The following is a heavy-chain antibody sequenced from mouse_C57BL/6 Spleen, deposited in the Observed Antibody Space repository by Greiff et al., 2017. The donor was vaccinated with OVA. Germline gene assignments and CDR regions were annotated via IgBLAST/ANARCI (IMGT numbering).Heavy chain of an antibody. CDR2: INPGSGGT. J-gene: IGHJ2*01. Sequence: QVQLQQSGAELVRPGTSVQVSCKASGYAFTNYLIEWVKQRPGQGLEWIGVINPGSGGTKYNEKFKGKATLTADKSSSSAYMQLSSLTSEAAAVYFCARSEIGITTVVGDYWGQGTTLTVAS. V-gene: IGHV1-54*01. D-gene: IGHD1-1*01. CDR3: ARSEIGITTVVGDY. CDR1: GYAFTNYL.